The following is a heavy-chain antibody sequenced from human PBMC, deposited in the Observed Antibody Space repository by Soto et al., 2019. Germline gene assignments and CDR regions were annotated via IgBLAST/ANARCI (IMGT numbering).Heavy chain of an antibody. CDR3: ARGGALNDILTGYYSWFDP. CDR2: INHSGST. V-gene: IGHV4-34*01. J-gene: IGHJ5*02. Sequence: SETLSLTCAVYGGSFSGYYWSWIRQPPGKGLEWIGEINHSGSTNYNPSLKSRVTISVDTSKNQFSLKLSSVTAADTAVYYCARGGALNDILTGYYSWFDPWGQGTLVTVSS. D-gene: IGHD3-9*01. CDR1: GGSFSGYY.